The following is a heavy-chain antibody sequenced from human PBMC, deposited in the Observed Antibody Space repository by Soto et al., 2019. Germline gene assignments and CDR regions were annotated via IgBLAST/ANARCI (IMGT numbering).Heavy chain of an antibody. V-gene: IGHV3-48*02. J-gene: IGHJ4*02. Sequence: PVGSLRLSCAASGFTFSSYSVNWVRQAPGKGLEWVSNIWSASNINYADSVKGRFTVSRDNAKNSMSLQMNGLRDEDTAVYYCVRDYSFGFDYWGQGILVTVSS. CDR3: VRDYSFGFDY. CDR1: GFTFSSYS. CDR2: IWSASNI. D-gene: IGHD6-13*01.